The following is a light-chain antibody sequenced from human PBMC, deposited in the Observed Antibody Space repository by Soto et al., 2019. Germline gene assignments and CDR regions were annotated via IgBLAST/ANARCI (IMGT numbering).Light chain of an antibody. CDR3: QHDNSYWT. J-gene: IGKJ1*01. Sequence: DIQMTQSPSTLSASVGDRVTITCRASQSISSWLAWYQQKPGKAPKLLIYKASSLESGVPSRFSGSGSGTEFTLTISSLQHDDFATYYYQHDNSYWTFGQGTKVEIK. V-gene: IGKV1-5*03. CDR1: QSISSW. CDR2: KAS.